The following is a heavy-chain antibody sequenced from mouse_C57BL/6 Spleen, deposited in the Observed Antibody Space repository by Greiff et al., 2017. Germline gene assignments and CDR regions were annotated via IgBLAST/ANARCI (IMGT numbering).Heavy chain of an antibody. CDR3: ARPPNWDVGWYFDV. Sequence: VHLVESGGGLVKPGGSLKLSCAASGFTFSDYGMHWVRQAPEKGLEWVAYISSGSSTIYYADTVKGRFTISRDNAKNTLFLQMTSLRSEDTAMYYCARPPNWDVGWYFDVWGTGTTVTVSS. CDR2: ISSGSSTI. CDR1: GFTFSDYG. V-gene: IGHV5-17*01. J-gene: IGHJ1*03. D-gene: IGHD4-1*01.